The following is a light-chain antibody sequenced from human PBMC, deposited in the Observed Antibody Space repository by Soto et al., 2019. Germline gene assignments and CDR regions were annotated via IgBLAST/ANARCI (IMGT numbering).Light chain of an antibody. CDR3: QQYNDSFRYT. CDR2: EAS. V-gene: IGKV1-5*03. Sequence: DIQMTQSPSTLSASVGDRVTITCRASQSIHTWLAWYQQKPGTVPKLLIYEASTLESGVPSRFSGSRSGTEFTLTFSSLQPDDFATYYCQQYNDSFRYTFGEGTKVDIK. J-gene: IGKJ2*01. CDR1: QSIHTW.